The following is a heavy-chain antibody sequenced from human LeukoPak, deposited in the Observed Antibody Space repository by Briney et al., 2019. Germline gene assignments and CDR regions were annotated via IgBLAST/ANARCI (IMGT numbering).Heavy chain of an antibody. J-gene: IGHJ4*02. V-gene: IGHV3-30*18. CDR3: AKDPAYYYDSSGYIDY. CDR1: GFTFSNYG. D-gene: IGHD3-22*01. Sequence: PGRSLRLSCAASGFTFSNYGMHWVRQAPGKGLEWVAVISYDGSNKYYADSVKGRFTISRDNSKNTLYLQMNSLRAEDTAVYYCAKDPAYYYDSSGYIDYWGQGTLVTVSS. CDR2: ISYDGSNK.